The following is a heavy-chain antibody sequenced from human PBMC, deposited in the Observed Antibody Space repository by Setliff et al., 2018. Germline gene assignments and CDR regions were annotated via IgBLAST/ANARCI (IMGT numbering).Heavy chain of an antibody. V-gene: IGHV1-69*05. CDR1: GGTFSSYG. Sequence: GASVKVSCKASGGTFSSYGISWVRQAPGQGLEWLGGTIPNFDTTNYAQEFQGRVTIITDESTSTAYMELSSLTSADTAVYYCAREGVDTRSSTDYRYYMDVWGKGTTVTVS. CDR3: AREGVDTRSSTDYRYYMDV. CDR2: TIPNFDTT. J-gene: IGHJ6*03. D-gene: IGHD5-18*01.